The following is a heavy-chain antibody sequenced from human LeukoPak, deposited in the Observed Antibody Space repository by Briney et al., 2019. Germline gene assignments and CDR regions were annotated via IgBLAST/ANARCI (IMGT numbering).Heavy chain of an antibody. D-gene: IGHD6-13*01. Sequence: VASVKVSCKASGYTFTGYYMHWGRQAPGQGLEWVGWINPNSGGTNYAQKPQGRVTMTTDTSTSTAYMGLRRLRSDDTSVYYCARPARSIAAAAAHACDIWGQDTMDTVSS. CDR2: INPNSGGT. CDR1: GYTFTGYY. CDR3: ARPARSIAAAAAHACDI. J-gene: IGHJ3*02. V-gene: IGHV1-2*02.